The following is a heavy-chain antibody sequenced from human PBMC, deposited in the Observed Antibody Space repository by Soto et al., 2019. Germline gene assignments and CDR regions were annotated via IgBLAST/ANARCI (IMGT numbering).Heavy chain of an antibody. J-gene: IGHJ3*02. V-gene: IGHV4-30-2*01. CDR3: ARGSRLDAYDI. Sequence: QVQLQESGSGLVKPSETLSLTCAVSGDSISSGGHSWSWIRQPPGKGLEWIGHIYHTGTTYKNPSLKSRVSISLDMSKNQFSLKLTFVTAADTAVYVCARGSRLDAYDIWGQGRGVTVSS. D-gene: IGHD3-10*01. CDR1: GDSISSGGHS. CDR2: IYHTGTT.